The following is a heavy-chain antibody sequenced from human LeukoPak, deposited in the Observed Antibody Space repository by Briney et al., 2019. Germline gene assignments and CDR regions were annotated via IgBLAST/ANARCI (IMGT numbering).Heavy chain of an antibody. Sequence: PGGSLRLSCAASGFTFSSYAMSWVRQAPGKGLEWVSTTSGSSGNTYYADSVKGRFTISRDNSKNTLYLQMNSLRAEDTAVYYCAKSVLKCSSTSCYGFDYWGQGTLVTVSS. J-gene: IGHJ4*02. D-gene: IGHD2-2*01. CDR3: AKSVLKCSSTSCYGFDY. CDR2: TSGSSGNT. V-gene: IGHV3-23*01. CDR1: GFTFSSYA.